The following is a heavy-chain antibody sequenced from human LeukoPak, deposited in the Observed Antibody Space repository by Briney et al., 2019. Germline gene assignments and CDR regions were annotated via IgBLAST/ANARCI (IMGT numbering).Heavy chain of an antibody. D-gene: IGHD6-25*01. CDR2: ITYDESKI. J-gene: IGHJ1*01. CDR3: ARRPVAAEYFQH. CDR1: GFSFTNYA. Sequence: GGSLRLSCTGSGFSFTNYAMHWVRQAPGEGLEWVAVITYDESKIYYADSVKGRFTISRDLSTNTLYLQMNSLTTEDTAMYFCARRPVAAEYFQHWGQGTLVTVSS. V-gene: IGHV3-30*03.